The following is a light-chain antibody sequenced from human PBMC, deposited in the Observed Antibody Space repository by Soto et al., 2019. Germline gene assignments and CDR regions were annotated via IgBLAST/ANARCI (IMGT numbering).Light chain of an antibody. CDR1: SSDVGGYNY. J-gene: IGLJ3*02. V-gene: IGLV2-14*01. CDR2: EVS. Sequence: QSVLTQPASVSGSPGQSITISCTGISSDVGGYNYVSWYQQHPGKAPKLMIYEVSNRPSGVSNRFSGSKSGNTASLTISGLQAEDEADYYCSSYTSSSTLWVFGGGTKLTVL. CDR3: SSYTSSSTLWV.